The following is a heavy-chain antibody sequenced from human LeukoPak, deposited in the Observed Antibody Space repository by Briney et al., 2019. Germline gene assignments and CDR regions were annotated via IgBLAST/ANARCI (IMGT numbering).Heavy chain of an antibody. CDR1: GHTFTGYY. V-gene: IGHV1-2*02. J-gene: IGHJ4*02. Sequence: ASVRVSCKASGHTFTGYYVYWVRQAPGQGLEWMGWMNPNVGGANFPQKFQGRVTVTSDPAISAAYMELRRLRSDDTAVYYCARGVFGESLESWGQGTLVTVSS. CDR2: MNPNVGGA. CDR3: ARGVFGESLES. D-gene: IGHD3-10*02.